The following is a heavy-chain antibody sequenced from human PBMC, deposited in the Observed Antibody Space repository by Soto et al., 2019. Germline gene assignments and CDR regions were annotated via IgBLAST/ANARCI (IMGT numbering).Heavy chain of an antibody. Sequence: GGSLRLSCAASGFTFRNYGINWVRQAPGKGLEWVSYTGIGSSTTYYADSVKGRFTISRDNSKNTAYLQMSSLRPEDTAVYYCVKGEYYYDGSAYYPFDYWGQGRMVTSPQ. CDR1: GFTFRNYG. CDR2: TGIGSSTT. J-gene: IGHJ4*02. CDR3: VKGEYYYDGSAYYPFDY. V-gene: IGHV3-48*01. D-gene: IGHD3-22*01.